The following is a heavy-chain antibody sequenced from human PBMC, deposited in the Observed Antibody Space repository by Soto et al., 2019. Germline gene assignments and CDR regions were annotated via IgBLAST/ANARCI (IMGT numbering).Heavy chain of an antibody. CDR1: GGSFSGYY. D-gene: IGHD1-26*01. Sequence: QVQLQQWGAGLLKPSETLSLTCAVYGGSFSGYYWSWIRQPPGKGLEWIGEINHSGSTNCNPSLKSRVTMSVDTSKNQFSLKLSSVTAADTAVYYCARGGRVVGATPLLDYWGQGGLVTVSS. J-gene: IGHJ4*02. V-gene: IGHV4-34*01. CDR2: INHSGST. CDR3: ARGGRVVGATPLLDY.